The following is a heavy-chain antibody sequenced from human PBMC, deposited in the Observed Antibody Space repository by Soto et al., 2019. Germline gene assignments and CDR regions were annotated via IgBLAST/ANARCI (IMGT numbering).Heavy chain of an antibody. Sequence: PGGSLRLSCVASGFTFNKYALAWFRQAPGKGLEWVSAISGSGASTYDADSVKGRFTISRDNSKNTLYLQMNSLRAEDTAVYYCAKYARYYYDSSGYYYYGMDVWGQGTTVTVSS. CDR1: GFTFNKYA. CDR3: AKYARYYYDSSGYYYYGMDV. CDR2: ISGSGAST. J-gene: IGHJ6*02. D-gene: IGHD3-22*01. V-gene: IGHV3-23*01.